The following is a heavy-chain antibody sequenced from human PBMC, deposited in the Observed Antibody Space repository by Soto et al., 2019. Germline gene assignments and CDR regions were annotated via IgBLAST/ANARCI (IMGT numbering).Heavy chain of an antibody. CDR2: IKSKTDGGTT. CDR1: GFTFSNAW. D-gene: IGHD6-6*01. Sequence: PGGSLRLSCAASGFTFSNAWINWVRQAPGKGLEWVGRIKSKTDGGTTDFAAPVKGRFAISRDDSKNMVYLQMNSLKTEDTGIYYCAKDRIAARPYYFDYWGQGTLVTVSS. V-gene: IGHV3-15*07. J-gene: IGHJ4*02. CDR3: AKDRIAARPYYFDY.